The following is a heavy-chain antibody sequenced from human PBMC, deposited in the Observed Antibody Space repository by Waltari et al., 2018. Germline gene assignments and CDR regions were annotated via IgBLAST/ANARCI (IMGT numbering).Heavy chain of an antibody. CDR2: LRAYKGHT. Sequence: QVQLVQSGAEVKKPGASVKVSCKASGYTFSNYGISWVRQAPGQGLEWMGWLRAYKGHTDYAQKRQGRVTMTKDTSTSTAYMELRSLRSDDTAVYYCARGWRSETYTHDYWGQGTLVTVSS. V-gene: IGHV1-18*04. CDR1: GYTFSNYG. CDR3: ARGWRSETYTHDY. J-gene: IGHJ4*02. D-gene: IGHD3-16*01.